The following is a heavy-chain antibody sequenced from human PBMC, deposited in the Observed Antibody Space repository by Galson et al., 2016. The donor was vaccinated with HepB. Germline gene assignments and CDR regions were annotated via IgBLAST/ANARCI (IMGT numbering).Heavy chain of an antibody. CDR1: GFTFGDYA. CDR2: ISWNGEDK. Sequence: SLRLSCAASGFTFGDYAMFWVRQAPGKGLEWVATISWNGEDKNYADSLGGRFTISRDNARDSLFLQMNNMRGEDTATYFCAREVTTVTTNFGLAVWGEGAAVTVSS. CDR3: AREVTTVTTNFGLAV. V-gene: IGHV3-9*01. D-gene: IGHD4-11*01. J-gene: IGHJ6*04.